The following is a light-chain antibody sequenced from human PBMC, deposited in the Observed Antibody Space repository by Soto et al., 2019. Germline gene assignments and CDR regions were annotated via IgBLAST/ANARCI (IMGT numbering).Light chain of an antibody. V-gene: IGLV8-61*01. Sequence: QTVVTQEPSFSVSPGGTVTLTCGLSSGSVSTSYYPNWYQQTPGQAPRTLIYTTDTRSSGVPDRFSGSILGNKAALTITGAQAEDESDYYCMLHMGSGIRVSGGGTKLTVL. J-gene: IGLJ3*02. CDR1: SGSVSTSYY. CDR2: TTD. CDR3: MLHMGSGIRV.